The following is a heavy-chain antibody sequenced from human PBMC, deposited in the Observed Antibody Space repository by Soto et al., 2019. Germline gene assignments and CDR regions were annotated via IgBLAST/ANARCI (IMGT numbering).Heavy chain of an antibody. V-gene: IGHV4-34*01. CDR2: INHSGST. Sequence: SETLSLTCAVYGGSFSGYYWSWIRQPPGKGLEWIGEINHSGSTNYNPSLKSRVTISVDTSKNQFSLKLSSVTAADTAVYYCARAGRLWFGELQNWFDPWGQGTLVTVSS. D-gene: IGHD3-10*01. J-gene: IGHJ5*02. CDR3: ARAGRLWFGELQNWFDP. CDR1: GGSFSGYY.